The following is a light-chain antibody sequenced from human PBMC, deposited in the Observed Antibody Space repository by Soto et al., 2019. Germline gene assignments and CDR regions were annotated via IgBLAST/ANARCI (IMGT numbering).Light chain of an antibody. CDR1: DSNIGAGYD. V-gene: IGLV1-40*01. CDR2: GNT. Sequence: QSVLTQPPSMSGAPGQRVTISCSGSDSNIGAGYDVHWYKQLPGTAPQVVIYGNTNRPSGVPDRFSGSKSGTYASLVITGLQADDEAEYYCQSFDSTLSASIFGGGTKVTVL. CDR3: QSFDSTLSASI. J-gene: IGLJ2*01.